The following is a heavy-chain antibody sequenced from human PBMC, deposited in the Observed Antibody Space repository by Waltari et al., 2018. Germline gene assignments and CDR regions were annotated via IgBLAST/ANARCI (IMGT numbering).Heavy chain of an antibody. J-gene: IGHJ4*02. V-gene: IGHV3-7*01. Sequence: EVQLVESGGGLVQPGGSLRLSCAASGFTFRSYWMSWVRQAPGKGLEWVANIKQDGSEKYYVDSVKGRFTISRDNAKNSLYLQMNSLRAEDTAVYYCASPNAPLDYWGQGTLVTVSS. CDR3: ASPNAPLDY. CDR2: IKQDGSEK. D-gene: IGHD2-8*01. CDR1: GFTFRSYW.